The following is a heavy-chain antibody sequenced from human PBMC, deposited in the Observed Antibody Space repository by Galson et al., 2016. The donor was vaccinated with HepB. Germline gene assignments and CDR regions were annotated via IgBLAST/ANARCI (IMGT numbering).Heavy chain of an antibody. CDR2: VWYHESTH. J-gene: IGHJ4*02. CDR3: AREAGTSGWDERLHFDY. V-gene: IGHV3-33*01. D-gene: IGHD6-19*01. CDR1: GFTFGPYS. Sequence: SLRLSCAASGFTFGPYSMHFGRQAPGRGLEGVGFVWYHESTHYDGESVTSRFTISRDNSKNILYLQMNSLRVYDTAVYSCAREAGTSGWDERLHFDYWVQGVLVTVSS.